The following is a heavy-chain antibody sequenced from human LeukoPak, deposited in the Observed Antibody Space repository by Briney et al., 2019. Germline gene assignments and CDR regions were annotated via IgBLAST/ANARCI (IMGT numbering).Heavy chain of an antibody. CDR3: ARSLSGGYDY. CDR2: IKEDGSEE. V-gene: IGHV3-7*04. CDR1: GFTSSSHW. D-gene: IGHD3-10*01. Sequence: GGSLRPSCAVSGFTSSSHWMNWVRQAPGKGLEWVASIKEDGSEEYYVGSVKGRFSISRDNARNSLYLQMNSLRGEDTAVYYCARSLSGGYDYRGQGTLVTVTS. J-gene: IGHJ4*02.